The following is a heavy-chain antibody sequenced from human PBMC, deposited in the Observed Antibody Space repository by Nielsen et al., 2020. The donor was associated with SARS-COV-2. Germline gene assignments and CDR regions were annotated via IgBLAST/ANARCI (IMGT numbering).Heavy chain of an antibody. J-gene: IGHJ6*02. CDR2: ISYDGSNK. Sequence: GGSLRLSCAASGFTFSSYAMHWVRQAPGKGLEWVAVISYDGSNKYYADSVKGRFTISRDNSKNTLYLQMNSLRAEDTAVYYCATIIAVAQYYYYYGMDVWGQGTTVTVSS. CDR1: GFTFSSYA. CDR3: ATIIAVAQYYYYYGMDV. D-gene: IGHD6-19*01. V-gene: IGHV3-30-3*01.